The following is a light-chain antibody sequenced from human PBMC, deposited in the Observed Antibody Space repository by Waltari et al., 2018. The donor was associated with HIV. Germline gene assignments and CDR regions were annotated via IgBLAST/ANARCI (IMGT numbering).Light chain of an antibody. J-gene: IGLJ1*01. CDR2: KDT. CDR1: SSNLENDN. Sequence: HSVLPQPPSASGAPGHRVTISCSGSSSNLENDNVYWYQQFPGAAPKLRSYKDTQRPAGVPDRFTGSKSGTSASLAIGGLRSDDEADYYCVGWDSRLRGYVFGAGTKVTVL. V-gene: IGLV1-47*01. CDR3: VGWDSRLRGYV.